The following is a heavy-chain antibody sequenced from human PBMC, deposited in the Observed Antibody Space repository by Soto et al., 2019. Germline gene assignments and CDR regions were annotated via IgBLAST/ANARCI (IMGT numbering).Heavy chain of an antibody. CDR2: ISSSSSYT. CDR1: GFTFSDYY. J-gene: IGHJ4*02. CDR3: ARVGSGWELFDY. Sequence: GGSLRLSCAASGFTFSDYYMSWIRQAPGKGLEWVSYISSSSSYTNYADSVKGRFTISRDNAKNSLYLQMNSLRAEDTAVYYCARVGSGWELFDYWGQGTLVTVSS. D-gene: IGHD6-19*01. V-gene: IGHV3-11*06.